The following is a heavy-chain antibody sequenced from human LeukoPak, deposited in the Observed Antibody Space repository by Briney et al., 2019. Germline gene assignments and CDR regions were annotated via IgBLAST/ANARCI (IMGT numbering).Heavy chain of an antibody. D-gene: IGHD5-18*01. J-gene: IGHJ4*02. CDR2: ISAYNGHT. V-gene: IGHV1-18*01. Sequence: ASVKVSCMASGYTFSSFGVSWVRQAPGQGLEWMGWISAYNGHTNYAQKLQDRVTMTTDTSTSIAFMELRSLRSDDTAVYYCVRAERTAITHDYWGQGTLVTVSS. CDR3: VRAERTAITHDY. CDR1: GYTFSSFG.